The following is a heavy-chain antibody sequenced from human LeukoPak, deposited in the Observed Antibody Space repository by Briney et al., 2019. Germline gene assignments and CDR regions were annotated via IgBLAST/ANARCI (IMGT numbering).Heavy chain of an antibody. V-gene: IGHV4-59*08. D-gene: IGHD3-22*01. CDR2: LYYSGST. Sequence: SETLSLTCTVSGGSISSYYWSWIRQPPGTGLAWIGYLYYSGSTNYNPSLKSRVTISVDTSKNQLSLKLSSVTAADTAVYYCATDQGIVVVTTKSAFDIWGQGTMVTVSS. CDR3: ATDQGIVVVTTKSAFDI. J-gene: IGHJ3*02. CDR1: GGSISSYY.